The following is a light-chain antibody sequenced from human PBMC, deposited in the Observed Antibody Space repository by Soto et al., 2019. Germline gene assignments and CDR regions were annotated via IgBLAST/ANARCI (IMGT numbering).Light chain of an antibody. CDR2: DDS. Sequence: QSVLTQPASVSGSPGQSITISCTGTSSDVGGYNYVSWYQQHPGKAPKLMISDDSNRPSGVSNRFSASKSGNTATLTICGLQTEDEADYYGLSYTPTTTYFFGTGTKVPVL. J-gene: IGLJ1*01. CDR1: SSDVGGYNY. CDR3: LSYTPTTTYF. V-gene: IGLV2-14*03.